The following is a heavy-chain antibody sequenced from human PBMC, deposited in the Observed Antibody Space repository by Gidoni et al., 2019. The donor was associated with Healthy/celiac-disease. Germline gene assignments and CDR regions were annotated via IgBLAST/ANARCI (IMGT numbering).Heavy chain of an antibody. V-gene: IGHV3-30-3*01. CDR3: ARAASRVGFDP. CDR2: ISYDGSNK. CDR1: GFTFSSYA. Sequence: QVQLVASGGGVVQPGRSLRLSCAASGFTFSSYAMHVFRQAPGKGLEWVAVISYDGSNKYYADSVKGRFTIYRDNSKNTLYLQMNSLRAEDTAVYYCARAASRVGFDPWGQGTLVTVSS. D-gene: IGHD2-2*01. J-gene: IGHJ5*02.